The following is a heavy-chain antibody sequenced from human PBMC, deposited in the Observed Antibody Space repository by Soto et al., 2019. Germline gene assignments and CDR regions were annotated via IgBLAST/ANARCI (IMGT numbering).Heavy chain of an antibody. CDR1: GFTVSSNY. D-gene: IGHD6-19*01. V-gene: IGHV3-53*01. CDR2: IYSGGST. CDR3: ARAIAVAGTVDWFDP. J-gene: IGHJ5*02. Sequence: GGSLRLSCAASGFTVSSNYMSWVRQAPGKGLEWVSVIYSGGSTYYADSVKGRFTISRDNSKNTLYLQMNSLRAEDTAVEYCARAIAVAGTVDWFDPWGQGTLVTVSS.